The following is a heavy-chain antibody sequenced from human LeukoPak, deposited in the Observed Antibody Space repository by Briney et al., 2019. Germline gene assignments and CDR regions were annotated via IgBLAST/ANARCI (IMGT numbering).Heavy chain of an antibody. D-gene: IGHD4-23*01. V-gene: IGHV4-31*03. Sequence: PSETLSLTCTVSGGSISSGGYYWSWIRQYPGKGLEWSGYIHYTGSTYYNPSLESRVTISVDTSKSQFSLNLRSVTAADTAVYYCARDLGGGNFETLLYWGQGTLVTVSS. CDR1: GGSISSGGYY. J-gene: IGHJ4*02. CDR3: ARDLGGGNFETLLY. CDR2: IHYTGST.